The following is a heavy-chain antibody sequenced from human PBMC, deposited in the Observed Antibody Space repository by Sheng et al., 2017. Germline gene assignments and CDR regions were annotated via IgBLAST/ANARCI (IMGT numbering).Heavy chain of an antibody. CDR2: INSDGSST. Sequence: EVQLVESGGGLVQPGGSLGLSCAASGFTFSSYWMHWVRQAPGKGLVWVSRINSDGSSTSYADSVKGRFTISRDNAKNTLYLQMNSLRAEDTAVYYCARVSDYDFWSGYYMYYYGMDVWGQGTTVTVSS. J-gene: IGHJ6*02. CDR1: GFTFSSYW. D-gene: IGHD3-3*01. V-gene: IGHV3-74*01. CDR3: ARVSDYDFWSGYYMYYYGMDV.